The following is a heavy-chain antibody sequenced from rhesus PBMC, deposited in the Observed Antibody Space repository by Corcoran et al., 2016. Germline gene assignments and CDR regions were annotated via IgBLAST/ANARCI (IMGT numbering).Heavy chain of an antibody. CDR1: GGSISSSY. Sequence: QLQLQESGPGLVKPSETLSVTCAVSGGSISSSYWSWIRQAPGKGLEWIGYIYGIGSSTNYNPSLKSRVTWSVDTSKNQLSLKLSSVTTADTAVYYCARSSGYSSSYTFDYWGQGVLVTVSS. D-gene: IGHD6-43*01. V-gene: IGHV4-169*01. J-gene: IGHJ4*01. CDR3: ARSSGYSSSYTFDY. CDR2: IYGIGSST.